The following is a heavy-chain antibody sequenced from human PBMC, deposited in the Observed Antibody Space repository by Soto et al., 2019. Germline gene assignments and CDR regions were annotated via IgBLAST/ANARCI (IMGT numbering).Heavy chain of an antibody. CDR1: GFTFGSSA. J-gene: IGHJ6*04. V-gene: IGHV1-58*01. CDR2: IVVGNGHT. Sequence: ASVKVSCKASGFTFGSSAVQWVRQARGQRLEWIGWIVVGNGHTNYAQKFQERVTITRDMSTGTAYMELSSLRSEDTAVYYCAGRYCSGGSCYNYYGMDVRGRGTTVTVSS. CDR3: AGRYCSGGSCYNYYGMDV. D-gene: IGHD2-15*01.